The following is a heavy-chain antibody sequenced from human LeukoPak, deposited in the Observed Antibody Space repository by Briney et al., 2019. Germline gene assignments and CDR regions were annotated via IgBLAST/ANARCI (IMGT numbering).Heavy chain of an antibody. Sequence: ASVKVSCKASGYTFTSYDINWVRQAPGQGLEWMGWISPYNGNTNYAQKFQDRVTMTTDTSTSTAYLELRSLRSDDTAVYYCARDFPCSSTSCYGGGNDYWGQGTLVTVSS. V-gene: IGHV1-18*01. J-gene: IGHJ4*02. D-gene: IGHD2-2*01. CDR1: GYTFTSYD. CDR2: ISPYNGNT. CDR3: ARDFPCSSTSCYGGGNDY.